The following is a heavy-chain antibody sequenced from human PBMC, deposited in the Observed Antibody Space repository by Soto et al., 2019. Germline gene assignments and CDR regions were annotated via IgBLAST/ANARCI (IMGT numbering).Heavy chain of an antibody. V-gene: IGHV1-69*02. D-gene: IGHD6-19*01. Sequence: QVQLVQSGAEVKKPGSSVKVSCKASGGTFSSYTISWVRQAPGQGLEWMGRIIPILGIANYAQKFQGRVTITADKSTSTAYMELSSLRSEDTAVYYCATHSIAVAGQDAFDVWGQGTMVTVSS. CDR1: GGTFSSYT. CDR3: ATHSIAVAGQDAFDV. CDR2: IIPILGIA. J-gene: IGHJ3*01.